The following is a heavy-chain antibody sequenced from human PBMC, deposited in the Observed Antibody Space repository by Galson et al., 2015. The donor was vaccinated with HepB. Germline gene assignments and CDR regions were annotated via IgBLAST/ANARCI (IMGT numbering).Heavy chain of an antibody. CDR3: ARDLGYYDSSGYYWYAFDI. J-gene: IGHJ3*02. CDR2: TYYRSKWYN. D-gene: IGHD3-22*01. Sequence: CAISGDSVSSNSAAWNWIRQSPSRGLEWLGRTYYRSKWYNDYAVSVKSRITINPDTSKNQFSLQLNSVTPEDTAVYYCARDLGYYDSSGYYWYAFDIWGQGTMVTVSS. V-gene: IGHV6-1*01. CDR1: GDSVSSNSAA.